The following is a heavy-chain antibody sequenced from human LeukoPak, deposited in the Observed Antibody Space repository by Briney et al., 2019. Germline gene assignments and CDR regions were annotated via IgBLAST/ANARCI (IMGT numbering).Heavy chain of an antibody. D-gene: IGHD2-2*03. V-gene: IGHV3-30*02. CDR2: IRYDGSNK. CDR3: AKRMDIVVVPAADFDY. Sequence: PGGSLRLSCAASGFTFSSYGMHWVRQAPGRGLEWVAFIRYDGSNKYYADSVKGRFTISRDNSKNTLYLQMNSLRAEETAVYYCAKRMDIVVVPAADFDYWGQGTLVTVSS. J-gene: IGHJ4*02. CDR1: GFTFSSYG.